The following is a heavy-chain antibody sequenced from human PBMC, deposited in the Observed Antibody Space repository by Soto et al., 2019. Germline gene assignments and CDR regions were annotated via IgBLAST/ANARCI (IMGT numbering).Heavy chain of an antibody. CDR3: ARGFSGWQLVPEDYAFDI. CDR1: GGSISSGGYY. V-gene: IGHV4-31*03. D-gene: IGHD6-6*01. Sequence: QVQLQESGPGLVKPSQTLSLTCTVSGGSISSGGYYWSWIRQHPGKGLEWIGYIYYSGSTYYNPSLKSRVTISVDTSNNQFSLKLSSVAAADTAVYYCARGFSGWQLVPEDYAFDIWGQGTMVTVSS. J-gene: IGHJ3*02. CDR2: IYYSGST.